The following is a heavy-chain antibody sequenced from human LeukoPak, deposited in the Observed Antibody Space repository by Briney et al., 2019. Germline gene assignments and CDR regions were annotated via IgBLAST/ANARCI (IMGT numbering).Heavy chain of an antibody. D-gene: IGHD2-2*01. CDR3: ARQYCSSTSCYRGFDY. CDR2: MNPNSGNT. CDR1: GYTFTSYD. J-gene: IGHJ4*02. V-gene: IGHV1-18*01. Sequence: GASVKVSCKASGYTFTSYDINWVRQATGQGLEWMGWMNPNSGNTNYAQKLQGRVTMTTDTSTSTAYMELRSLRSDDTAVYYCARQYCSSTSCYRGFDYWGQGTLVTVSS.